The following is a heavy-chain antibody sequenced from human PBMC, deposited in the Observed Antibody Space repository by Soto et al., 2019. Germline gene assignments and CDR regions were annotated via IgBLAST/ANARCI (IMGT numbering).Heavy chain of an antibody. CDR3: AREIAADPPHYGMDV. V-gene: IGHV3-30-3*01. Sequence: QVQLVESGGGVVQPGRSLRLSCAASGFTFSTYTMYWVRQAPGKGLEWVAVISYDGSSKYYADSVKGRFTISRDNSKKMLYLQMNSLRAADTAVYYCAREIAADPPHYGMDVWGQGTTVTVSS. D-gene: IGHD6-25*01. J-gene: IGHJ6*02. CDR1: GFTFSTYT. CDR2: ISYDGSSK.